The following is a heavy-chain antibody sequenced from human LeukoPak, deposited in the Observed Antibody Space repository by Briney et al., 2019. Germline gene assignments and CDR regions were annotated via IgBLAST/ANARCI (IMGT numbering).Heavy chain of an antibody. J-gene: IGHJ3*02. CDR3: ARDGDYGGNSDAFDI. CDR2: IYYSGST. V-gene: IGHV4-59*01. Sequence: PSETLSLTCTVSGGSISSYYWSWIRQPPGKGLEWIGYIYYSGSTNYNPSLKSRVTISVDTSKNQFSLKLSSVTAADTAVYYCARDGDYGGNSDAFDIWGQGTMVTVSS. CDR1: GGSISSYY. D-gene: IGHD4-23*01.